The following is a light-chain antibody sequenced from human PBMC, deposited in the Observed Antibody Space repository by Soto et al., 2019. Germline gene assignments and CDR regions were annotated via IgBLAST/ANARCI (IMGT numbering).Light chain of an antibody. CDR2: DND. V-gene: IGLV1-51*01. J-gene: IGLJ3*02. CDR3: GTWDGSLRAGV. CDR1: SSNIGNNY. Sequence: QSVLTQPPSVSAAPGQKVTISCSGTSSNIGNNYVSWYQQLPGTAPKLLIYDNDKRPSGIPDRFSGSKSDTSATLGITGLQNGDEADYYCGTWDGSLRAGVFGGGTQLTVL.